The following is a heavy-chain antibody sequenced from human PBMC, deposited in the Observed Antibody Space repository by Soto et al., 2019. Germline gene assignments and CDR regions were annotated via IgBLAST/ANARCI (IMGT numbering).Heavy chain of an antibody. D-gene: IGHD1-1*01. CDR3: ARGNDDSQASDAFDI. J-gene: IGHJ3*02. Sequence: GGSLRLSCAASGFTFSSYGMHWVRQAPGKGLEWVAVIWYDGSNKYYADSVKGRFTISRDNSKNTLYLQMNSLRAEDTAVYYCARGNDDSQASDAFDIWGQGTMVTVSS. CDR1: GFTFSSYG. V-gene: IGHV3-33*01. CDR2: IWYDGSNK.